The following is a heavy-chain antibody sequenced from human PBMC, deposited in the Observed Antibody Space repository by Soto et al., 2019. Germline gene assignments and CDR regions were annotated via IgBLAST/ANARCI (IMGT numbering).Heavy chain of an antibody. CDR2: IYWDNDK. J-gene: IGHJ5*02. Sequence: QITLKESGPALMEPTQTLTLTCSFSGLSLSTPGVGVGWLRQAPGKALECLAIIYWDNDKRYNPSLKTRLTITNDTSKNKVVFTTTYIEPVDTAIYYCAPRVTYSTNYHVGWFDHWGQGTLVTVS. V-gene: IGHV2-5*02. CDR1: GLSLSTPGVG. CDR3: APRVTYSTNYHVGWFDH. D-gene: IGHD1-7*01.